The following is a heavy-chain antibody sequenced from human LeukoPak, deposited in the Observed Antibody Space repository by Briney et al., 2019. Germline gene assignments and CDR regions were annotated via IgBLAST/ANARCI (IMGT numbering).Heavy chain of an antibody. V-gene: IGHV4-4*02. J-gene: IGHJ4*02. CDR3: AREGGPYRPLDY. CDR2: FNLQGST. Sequence: SGTLSLTCGVSGGSISNTNWWTWVGQPPGKGLDGIGEFNLQGSTNYNPSLKSRVAISVDKSQNHISLKLTSVTAADTAVYYCAREGGPYRPLDYSGQGTLVTVAS. CDR1: GGSISNTNW.